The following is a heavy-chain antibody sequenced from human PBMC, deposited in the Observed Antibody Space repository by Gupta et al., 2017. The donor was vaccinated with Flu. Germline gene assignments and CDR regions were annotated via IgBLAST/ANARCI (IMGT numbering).Heavy chain of an antibody. CDR3: AADRGYDILTGYYNYYGMDV. D-gene: IGHD3-9*01. J-gene: IGHJ6*02. V-gene: IGHV1-58*02. CDR1: GFTFTSSA. CDR2: IVVGSGNT. Sequence: QMQLVQSGPEVKKPGTSVKVSCKASGFTFTSSAMQWVRQARGQRLEWIGWIVVGSGNTNYAQKFQERVTITRDMSTSTAYMELSSLRSEDTAVYYCAADRGYDILTGYYNYYGMDVWGQGTTVTVSS.